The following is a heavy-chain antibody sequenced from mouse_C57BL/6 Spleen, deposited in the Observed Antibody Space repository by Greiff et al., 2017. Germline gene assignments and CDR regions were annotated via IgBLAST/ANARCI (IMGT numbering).Heavy chain of an antibody. CDR1: GYTFTSYW. CDR2: IDPSDSYT. D-gene: IGHD1-1*01. Sequence: QVQLQQSGAELVMPGASVKLSCKASGYTFTSYWMHWVKQRPGQGLEWIGEIDPSDSYTNYNQKFKGKSTLTVDKSSSTAYMQLSSLTSEDSAVYYCARGRGVVDFDYWGQGTTLTVSS. CDR3: ARGRGVVDFDY. V-gene: IGHV1-69*01. J-gene: IGHJ2*01.